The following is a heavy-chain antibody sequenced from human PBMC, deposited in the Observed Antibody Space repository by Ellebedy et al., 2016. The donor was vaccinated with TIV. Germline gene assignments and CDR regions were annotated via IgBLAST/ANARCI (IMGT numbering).Heavy chain of an antibody. CDR1: GGSISSYY. CDR2: IYYRGST. V-gene: IGHV4-59*04. J-gene: IGHJ5*02. CDR3: ALLGYCSSTSCPAFDP. D-gene: IGHD2-2*01. Sequence: SETLSLTXTVSGGSISSYYWSWIRQPPGKGLEWIGTIYYRGSTYYNPSLKSRVTISVDTSKNQFSLKLSSVTAADTAVYYCALLGYCSSTSCPAFDPWGQGTLVTVSS.